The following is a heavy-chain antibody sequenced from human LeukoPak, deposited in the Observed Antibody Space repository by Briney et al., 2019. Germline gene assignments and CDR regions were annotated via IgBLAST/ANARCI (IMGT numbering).Heavy chain of an antibody. CDR2: ISAGGDSA. CDR3: GKETFCSSATCPRA. Sequence: GGSLRLSCAASGFTFSNYAMNWVRQAPGKRLEWVSAISAGGDSAYYADPVKGRFTISRDNSENSLYLQINSLRAEDTAMYYCGKETFCSSATCPRAWGQGTLVTVSS. V-gene: IGHV3-23*01. CDR1: GFTFSNYA. D-gene: IGHD2-2*01. J-gene: IGHJ5*02.